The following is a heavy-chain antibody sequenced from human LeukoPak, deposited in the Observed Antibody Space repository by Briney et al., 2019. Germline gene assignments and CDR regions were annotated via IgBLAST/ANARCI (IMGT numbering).Heavy chain of an antibody. Sequence: ASVKVSCKASGGTFSSYAISWVRQAPGQGLEWMGGIIPIFGTANYAQKFQGRVTITADESTSTAYMELSSLRSEDTAVYYCASLGANWNYALDYRGQGTLVTVSS. V-gene: IGHV1-69*13. J-gene: IGHJ4*02. CDR3: ASLGANWNYALDY. CDR1: GGTFSSYA. D-gene: IGHD1-7*01. CDR2: IIPIFGTA.